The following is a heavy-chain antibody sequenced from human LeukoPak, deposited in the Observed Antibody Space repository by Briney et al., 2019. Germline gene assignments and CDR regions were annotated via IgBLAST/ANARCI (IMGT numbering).Heavy chain of an antibody. V-gene: IGHV4-34*01. J-gene: IGHJ4*02. Sequence: SETLSLTCAVYGGSFSGYYWSWIRQPPGKGLEWIGEINHSGSTNYNPSLKSRVTISVDTSKNQFSLKLSSVTAADTAVYYCARVRRSSGFGFDYWGQGTLVTASS. CDR3: ARVRRSSGFGFDY. CDR2: INHSGST. CDR1: GGSFSGYY. D-gene: IGHD6-19*01.